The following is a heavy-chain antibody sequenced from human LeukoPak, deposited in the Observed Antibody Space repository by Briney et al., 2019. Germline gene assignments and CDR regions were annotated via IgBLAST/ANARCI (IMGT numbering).Heavy chain of an antibody. V-gene: IGHV3-21*06. CDR3: ARVAEAAAFDS. CDR1: GFTISTYS. J-gene: IGHJ4*02. CDR2: ISSNSRYI. Sequence: PGGSLRLSCAASGFTISTYSMNWVRQAPGKGLEWVSSISSNSRYIYYADSMRGRFTISRDNAKNSLYLQMNSLKPEDTAVYYCARVAEAAAFDSWGQGTLVTVSS. D-gene: IGHD6-13*01.